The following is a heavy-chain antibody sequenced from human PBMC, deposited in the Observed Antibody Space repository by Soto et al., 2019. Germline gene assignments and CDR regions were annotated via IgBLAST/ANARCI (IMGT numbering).Heavy chain of an antibody. CDR3: ARDAALSNSYSSGLDY. CDR2: INPNNGGT. Sequence: GASVKVSCKASGYSFTGNSMHWVRQAPGQGLEWMGWINPNNGGTNYAQKFQGWVAMTRDTSVSTAYMDLNRLKSDDTAVYYCARDAALSNSYSSGLDYWGQGTLVTVSS. CDR1: GYSFTGNS. D-gene: IGHD6-19*01. J-gene: IGHJ4*02. V-gene: IGHV1-2*04.